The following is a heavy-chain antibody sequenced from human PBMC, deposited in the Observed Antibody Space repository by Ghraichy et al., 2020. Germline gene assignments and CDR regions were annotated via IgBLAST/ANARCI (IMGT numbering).Heavy chain of an antibody. CDR3: ARSVVVVAAISWFDP. CDR2: IYYSGST. J-gene: IGHJ5*02. Sequence: SETLSLTCTVSGGSISSYYWSWIRQPPGKGLEWIGYIYYSGSTNYNPSLKSRVTISVDTSKNQFSLKLSSVTAADTAVYYCARSVVVVAAISWFDPWGQGTLVTVSS. V-gene: IGHV4-59*08. D-gene: IGHD2-15*01. CDR1: GGSISSYY.